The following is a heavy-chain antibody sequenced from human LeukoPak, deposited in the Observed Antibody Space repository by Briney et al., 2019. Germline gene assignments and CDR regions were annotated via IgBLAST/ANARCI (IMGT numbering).Heavy chain of an antibody. CDR3: ARGGGFDFWADYYYYMDV. Sequence: ASVKVSCKASGGTFSSYAISWVRQAPGQGLEWMGGIIPIFGTANYAQKFQGRVTITTDESTSTACMELSSLRSEDTAVYYCARGGGFDFWADYYYYMDVWGKGTTVTVSS. D-gene: IGHD3/OR15-3a*01. V-gene: IGHV1-69*05. CDR1: GGTFSSYA. CDR2: IIPIFGTA. J-gene: IGHJ6*03.